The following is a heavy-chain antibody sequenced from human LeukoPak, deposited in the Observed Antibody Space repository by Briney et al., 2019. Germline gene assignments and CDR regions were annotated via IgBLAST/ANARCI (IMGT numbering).Heavy chain of an antibody. CDR2: ISGSGGST. J-gene: IGHJ4*02. D-gene: IGHD3-10*01. Sequence: GGSLRLSCAASGFTFSSYAMSWVRQAPGKGLEWVSAISGSGGSTYYADSVKGRFTISRDNSKNTLYLQMNSLRAEDTAVYYCAKSGGSGSYYDYYFDYWGRGTLVTVSS. CDR3: AKSGGSGSYYDYYFDY. CDR1: GFTFSSYA. V-gene: IGHV3-23*01.